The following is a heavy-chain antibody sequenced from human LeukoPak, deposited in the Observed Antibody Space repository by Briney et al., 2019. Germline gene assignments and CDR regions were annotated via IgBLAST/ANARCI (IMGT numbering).Heavy chain of an antibody. CDR3: ARVLMAGLELPSPRLDV. V-gene: IGHV4-59*01. CDR2: IYYSGST. Sequence: PSETLSLTCAVYGGSFSGYYWSWIRQPPGKGLEWIGYIYYSGSTNYNPSLKSRVTISVDTSKNQFSLKLSSVTAADTAVYYCARVLMAGLELPSPRLDVWGQGTTVTVSS. J-gene: IGHJ6*02. D-gene: IGHD1-7*01. CDR1: GGSFSGYY.